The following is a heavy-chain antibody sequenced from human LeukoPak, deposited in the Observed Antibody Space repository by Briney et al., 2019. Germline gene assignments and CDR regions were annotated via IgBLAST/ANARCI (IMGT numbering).Heavy chain of an antibody. CDR2: MKPEGGAT. D-gene: IGHD2-8*01. V-gene: IGHV3-74*01. Sequence: GGSLRLSCAGSGFSFSTYWMHWVRQAPGKGLVWVSGMKPEGGATYYADSVKGRFTISRDNAKSTVYLQMSSLRAEDTAVYYCTGVGDYWGQGTLVNVSS. J-gene: IGHJ4*02. CDR1: GFSFSTYW. CDR3: TGVGDY.